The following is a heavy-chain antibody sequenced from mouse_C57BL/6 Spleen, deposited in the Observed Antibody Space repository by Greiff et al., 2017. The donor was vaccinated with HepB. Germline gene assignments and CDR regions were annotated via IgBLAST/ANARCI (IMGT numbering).Heavy chain of an antibody. CDR2: IDPSDSYT. D-gene: IGHD1-1*01. Sequence: QVQLQQPGAELVMPGASVKLSCKASGYTFTSYWMHWVKQRPGQGLEWIGEIDPSDSYTNYNQKFKGKSTLTVDKSSSTASMQLSSLTSEDSAVYYCARQLLRYAMDYWGQGTSVTVSS. CDR1: GYTFTSYW. J-gene: IGHJ4*01. CDR3: ARQLLRYAMDY. V-gene: IGHV1-69*01.